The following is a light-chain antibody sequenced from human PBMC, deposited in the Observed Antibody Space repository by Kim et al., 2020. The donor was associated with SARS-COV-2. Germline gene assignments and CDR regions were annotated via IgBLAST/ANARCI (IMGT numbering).Light chain of an antibody. CDR3: QQRSNWPIT. CDR2: DAS. V-gene: IGKV3-11*01. CDR1: QSVSSY. J-gene: IGKJ5*01. Sequence: LSPCERATPSGRASQSVSSYLAWYQQNPGQAPRLLIYDASNRATGIPARFSGSGSGTDFTLTISSLEPEDFAVYYCQQRSNWPITFGQGTRLEIK.